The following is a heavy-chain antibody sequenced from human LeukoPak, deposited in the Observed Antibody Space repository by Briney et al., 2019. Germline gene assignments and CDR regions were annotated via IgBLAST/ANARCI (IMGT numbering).Heavy chain of an antibody. CDR1: GGSISSYY. Sequence: SETLSLTCTVSGGSISSYYWSWIRQPPGKGLEWIGYIYYSGSTNYNPSLKSRVTISVDSSKNQFSLKLSSVTAADTAVYYCARVGRHYGSVGAFDIWGQGTMVTVSS. CDR2: IYYSGST. D-gene: IGHD3-10*01. J-gene: IGHJ3*02. CDR3: ARVGRHYGSVGAFDI. V-gene: IGHV4-59*01.